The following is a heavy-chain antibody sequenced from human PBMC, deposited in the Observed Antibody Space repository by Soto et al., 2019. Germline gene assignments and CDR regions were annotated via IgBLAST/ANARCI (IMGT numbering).Heavy chain of an antibody. D-gene: IGHD1-20*01. Sequence: PGGSLRLSCAASGFTVSSNYMSWVRQAPGKGLEWVSVIYSGGSTYYADSVKGRFTISRDNSKNTLYLQMNSLRAEDTAVYYCARNNPPHSYYYYGMDVWGQGTTVTVSS. J-gene: IGHJ6*02. CDR2: IYSGGST. CDR3: ARNNPPHSYYYYGMDV. V-gene: IGHV3-53*01. CDR1: GFTVSSNY.